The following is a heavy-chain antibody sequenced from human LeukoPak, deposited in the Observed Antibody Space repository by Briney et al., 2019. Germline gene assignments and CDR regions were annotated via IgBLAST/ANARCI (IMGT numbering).Heavy chain of an antibody. V-gene: IGHV3-7*01. Sequence: PGGSLRLSCAASGFTFSSHWMSWVRQAPGKGLEWVANIKQDGSEKYYVDSVKGRFTISRDNAKNSLYLQMNSLRAEDTAVYYCARDPRIASSGYSPFDYWGQGTLVTVSS. D-gene: IGHD3-22*01. CDR1: GFTFSSHW. J-gene: IGHJ4*02. CDR3: ARDPRIASSGYSPFDY. CDR2: IKQDGSEK.